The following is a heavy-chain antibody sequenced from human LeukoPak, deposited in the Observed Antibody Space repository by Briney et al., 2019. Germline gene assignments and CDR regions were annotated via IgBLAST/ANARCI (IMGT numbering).Heavy chain of an antibody. V-gene: IGHV3-21*01. CDR1: GFTFSAYN. D-gene: IGHD3-10*01. Sequence: GGSLRLSCAASGFTFSAYNMNWVRRPPGKGLEWVSSVTTSSSYMFYAYSVSGRFTISRKNAENSLYLQMNRRRAEDTAVYYGAKDDAWLRFGEWSQGTLVTVSS. J-gene: IGHJ4*02. CDR2: VTTSSSYM. CDR3: AKDDAWLRFGE.